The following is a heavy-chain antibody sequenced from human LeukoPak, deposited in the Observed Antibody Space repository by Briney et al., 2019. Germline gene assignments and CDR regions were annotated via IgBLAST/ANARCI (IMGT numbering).Heavy chain of an antibody. J-gene: IGHJ5*02. Sequence: GASVKVSCKASGYTFTSYAMHWVRQAPGQRLEWMGGINAGNGNTKYSQKFQGRVTITRDTSASTAYMELSSLRSEDTAVYYCARDGDDYISEHLGWFDPWGQGTLVTVSS. D-gene: IGHD4-11*01. V-gene: IGHV1-3*01. CDR2: INAGNGNT. CDR3: ARDGDDYISEHLGWFDP. CDR1: GYTFTSYA.